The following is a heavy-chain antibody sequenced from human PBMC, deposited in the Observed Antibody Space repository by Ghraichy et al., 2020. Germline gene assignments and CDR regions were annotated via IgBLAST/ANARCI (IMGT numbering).Heavy chain of an antibody. CDR1: GFTFSSYA. Sequence: GGSLRLSCAASGFTFSSYAMSWVRQAPGKGLEWVSAISGSGGSTYYADSVKGRFTISRDNSKNTLYLQMNSLRAEDTAVYYCAKECEAPRLRFLEWLPTRYGMDVWGQGTTVTVSS. CDR3: AKECEAPRLRFLEWLPTRYGMDV. CDR2: ISGSGGST. J-gene: IGHJ6*02. D-gene: IGHD3-3*01. V-gene: IGHV3-23*01.